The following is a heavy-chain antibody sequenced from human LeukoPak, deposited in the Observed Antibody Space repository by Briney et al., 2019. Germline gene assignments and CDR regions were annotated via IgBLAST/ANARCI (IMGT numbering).Heavy chain of an antibody. J-gene: IGHJ6*02. V-gene: IGHV3-11*01. CDR2: ISSSGSTI. CDR3: ARDIADGPPVDV. CDR1: GFTFSDYC. Sequence: SGGSLRLSCAASGFTFSDYCMSWIRQAPGKGLEWVSYISSSGSTIYYADSVKGRFTISRDNAKNSLYLQMNSLRAEDTAVYYCARDIADGPPVDVWGQGTTVTVSS. D-gene: IGHD2-15*01.